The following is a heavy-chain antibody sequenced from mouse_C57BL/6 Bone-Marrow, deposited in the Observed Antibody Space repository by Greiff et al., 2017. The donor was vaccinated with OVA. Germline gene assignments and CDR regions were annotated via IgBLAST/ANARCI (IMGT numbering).Heavy chain of an antibody. D-gene: IGHD1-1*01. CDR1: GYTFTSYW. V-gene: IGHV1-69*01. CDR2: IDPSDSYT. J-gene: IGHJ2*01. CDR3: ARSNYYGSRPSDY. Sequence: QVQLQQPGAELVMPGASMKLSCKASGYTFTSYWMHWVKQRPGQGLEWIGEIDPSDSYTNYNQKFKGKSTLTVDKSSSTAYMQLSSLTSEDSAVYYCARSNYYGSRPSDYWGQGTTLTVSS.